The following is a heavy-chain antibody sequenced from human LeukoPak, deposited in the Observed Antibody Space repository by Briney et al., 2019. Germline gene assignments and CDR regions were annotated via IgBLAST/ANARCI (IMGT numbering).Heavy chain of an antibody. CDR1: GFTFSSYA. J-gene: IGHJ5*02. V-gene: IGHV3-23*01. CDR3: ARTYSSRWYEYNWFDP. CDR2: ISGSGGST. D-gene: IGHD6-13*01. Sequence: GGSLRLSCAASGFTFSSYAMSWVRQAPGKGLEWVSAISGSGGSTYYADSVKGRFTISRDNSKNTLYLQMNSLRAEDTAVYYCARTYSSRWYEYNWFDPWGQGTLVTVSS.